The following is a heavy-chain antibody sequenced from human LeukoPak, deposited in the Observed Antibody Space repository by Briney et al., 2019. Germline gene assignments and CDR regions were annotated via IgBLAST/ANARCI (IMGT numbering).Heavy chain of an antibody. CDR1: GYSITSYS. Sequence: ASVKVSCKASGYSITSYSISWVRQAPGQGLEWMGWISAYNGNTNYAQKLKGRVTMTTDTSTSTAYMELRSLRSDDTAVYYCAREFRSGSYSEFDYWGQGTLVTVSS. CDR2: ISAYNGNT. V-gene: IGHV1-18*01. D-gene: IGHD1-26*01. J-gene: IGHJ4*02. CDR3: AREFRSGSYSEFDY.